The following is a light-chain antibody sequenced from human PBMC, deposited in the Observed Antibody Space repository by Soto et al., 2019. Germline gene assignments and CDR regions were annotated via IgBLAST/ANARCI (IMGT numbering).Light chain of an antibody. CDR3: QQYDSSPRT. J-gene: IGKJ1*01. Sequence: EIVLTQSPGTLSLSPGERATLSCRASQSVSSSYLAWYQQKPGQAPRLLIYRTSNRATGIPDGFSGSGSGTDFTLTISRLEPEDFAVYWCQQYDSSPRTFGQGTKVEIK. V-gene: IGKV3-20*01. CDR1: QSVSSSY. CDR2: RTS.